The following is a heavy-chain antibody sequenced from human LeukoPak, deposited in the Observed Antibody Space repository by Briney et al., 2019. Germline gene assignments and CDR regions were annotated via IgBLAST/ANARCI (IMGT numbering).Heavy chain of an antibody. D-gene: IGHD4-17*01. CDR1: GGSIRSYY. J-gene: IGHJ4*02. Sequence: PSETLSLTCTVSGGSIRSYYWSWIRQPPGKGLEWIGYIYYSRSTNYNPSLKSRVTISVDTSKNQFSLKLSSVTAADTAVYYCARDRYGDYVADYWGQGTLVTVSS. CDR3: ARDRYGDYVADY. CDR2: IYYSRST. V-gene: IGHV4-59*01.